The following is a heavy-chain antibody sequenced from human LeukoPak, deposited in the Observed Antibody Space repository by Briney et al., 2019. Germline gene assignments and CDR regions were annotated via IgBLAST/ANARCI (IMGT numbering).Heavy chain of an antibody. CDR1: GYSISSGYY. V-gene: IGHV4-38-2*02. CDR3: ARDPGYSSSWYRVWFDP. J-gene: IGHJ5*02. CDR2: IYHSGST. D-gene: IGHD6-13*01. Sequence: KASETLSLTCTVSGYSISSGYYWGWIRPPPGKGLEWIGSIYHSGSTYYNPSLKSRVTISVDTSKNQFSPKLSSVTAADTAVYYCARDPGYSSSWYRVWFDPWGQGTLVTVSS.